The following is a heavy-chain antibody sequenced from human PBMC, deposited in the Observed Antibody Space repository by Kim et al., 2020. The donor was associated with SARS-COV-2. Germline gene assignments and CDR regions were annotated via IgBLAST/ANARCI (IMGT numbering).Heavy chain of an antibody. CDR3: TTGDSGSYYGVYYFDY. J-gene: IGHJ4*02. D-gene: IGHD1-26*01. Sequence: VKGRFTISRDDSKNTLYLQMNSLKTEDTAVYYCTTGDSGSYYGVYYFDYWGQGTLVTVSS. V-gene: IGHV3-15*01.